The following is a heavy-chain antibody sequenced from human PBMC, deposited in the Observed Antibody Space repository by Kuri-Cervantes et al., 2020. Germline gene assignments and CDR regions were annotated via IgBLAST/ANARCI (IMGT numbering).Heavy chain of an antibody. CDR1: GGSISGGGYS. Sequence: GESLKISCAVSGGSISGGGYSWSWIRQPPGKGLEWMGIIYPGDSDTRYSPSFQGHVTISADKSISTAYLQWSSLKASDTAMYYCARRGYYSGDAFDIWGQGAMVTVSS. J-gene: IGHJ3*02. V-gene: IGHV5-51*01. D-gene: IGHD6-25*01. CDR2: IYPGDSDT. CDR3: ARRGYYSGDAFDI.